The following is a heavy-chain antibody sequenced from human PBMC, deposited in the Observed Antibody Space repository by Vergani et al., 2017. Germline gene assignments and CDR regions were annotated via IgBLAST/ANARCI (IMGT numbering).Heavy chain of an antibody. V-gene: IGHV3-49*03. CDR1: GFTFGDYA. CDR3: ARGLLSINYYYMDV. CDR2: IRSKAYGGTT. Sequence: EVQLVESGGGLVQPGRSLRLSCTASGFTFGDYAMSWFRQAPGKGLEWVGFIRSKAYGGTTEYAASVKGRFTISRDDSKSIAYLQMNSLKTEDTAVYYCARGLLSINYYYMDVWGKGTTVTVSS. J-gene: IGHJ6*03. D-gene: IGHD3-10*01.